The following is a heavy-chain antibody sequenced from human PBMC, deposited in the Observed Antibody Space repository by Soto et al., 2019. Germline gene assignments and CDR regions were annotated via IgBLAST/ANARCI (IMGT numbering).Heavy chain of an antibody. CDR2: STWGGSA. CDR3: AKEKTSSTYDGLDV. Sequence: EVQLLESGGGLIHPGGSLRLSCAGSGFTFSDYGMSWVRQAPGKGLGWVSGSTWGGSAYYAESVRGRFIISRDSSKYTLYVQTNSLRAEDTAIYYCAKEKTSSTYDGLDVWGQGTQVTVSS. V-gene: IGHV3-23*01. CDR1: GFTFSDYG. J-gene: IGHJ6*02.